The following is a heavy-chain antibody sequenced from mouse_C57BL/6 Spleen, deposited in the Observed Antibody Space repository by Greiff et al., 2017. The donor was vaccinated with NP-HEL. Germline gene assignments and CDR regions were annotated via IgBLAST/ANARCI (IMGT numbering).Heavy chain of an antibody. D-gene: IGHD1-1*01. CDR1: GFTFRNYW. Sequence: VPVVASGGGLVQPGGSMKLSCVASGFTFRNYWMNWFRQSPAKGLEWVAQIRLKSDNYATHYAESVKGRFTISRDDSKSSVYLQMNNLRAEDTGIYYCTVWGSSYVWYFDVWGTGTTVTVSS. J-gene: IGHJ1*03. V-gene: IGHV6-3*01. CDR3: TVWGSSYVWYFDV. CDR2: IRLKSDNYAT.